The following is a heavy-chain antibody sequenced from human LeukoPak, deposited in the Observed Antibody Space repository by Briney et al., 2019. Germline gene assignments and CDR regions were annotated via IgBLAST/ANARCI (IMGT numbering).Heavy chain of an antibody. CDR2: INPDSGVT. CDR1: GYTFIGFY. Sequence: ASVKVSCKASGYTFIGFYIHWVRQAPAQGLEWMGWINPDSGVTNYAQKFKGRVTMTRDTSIGTAYMEVSSLRSDDAAVFYCARGNARDCGADCYPPSLDHWGQGTLVTVSS. D-gene: IGHD2-21*02. CDR3: ARGNARDCGADCYPPSLDH. J-gene: IGHJ5*02. V-gene: IGHV1-2*02.